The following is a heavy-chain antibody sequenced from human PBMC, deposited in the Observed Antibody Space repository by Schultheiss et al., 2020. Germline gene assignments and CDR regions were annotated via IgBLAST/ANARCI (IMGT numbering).Heavy chain of an antibody. V-gene: IGHV3-30*18. CDR1: GFSFSDHG. CDR3: AKDAPMVDDHFDY. J-gene: IGHJ4*02. D-gene: IGHD2-8*01. CDR2: ISYDGSNK. Sequence: GESLKISCAASGFSFSDHGMHWVRQAPGKGLEWVAVISYDGSNKYYADSVKGRFTISRDNAKNSLYLQMNSLRAEDTAVYYCAKDAPMVDDHFDYWGQGTLVTVSS.